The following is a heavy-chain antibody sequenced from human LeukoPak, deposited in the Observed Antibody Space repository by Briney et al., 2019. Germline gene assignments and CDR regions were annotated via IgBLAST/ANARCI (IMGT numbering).Heavy chain of an antibody. CDR1: GFTFDDYG. Sequence: GGSLRLSCAASGFTFDDYGMSWVRQAPGKGLGWVSGIIWSGGSTGYADSVKGRFTISRDNAKNSLYLQMNSLRAEDTAVYYCAELGITMIGGVWGKGTTVTISS. D-gene: IGHD3-10*02. J-gene: IGHJ6*04. V-gene: IGHV3-20*04. CDR2: IIWSGGST. CDR3: AELGITMIGGV.